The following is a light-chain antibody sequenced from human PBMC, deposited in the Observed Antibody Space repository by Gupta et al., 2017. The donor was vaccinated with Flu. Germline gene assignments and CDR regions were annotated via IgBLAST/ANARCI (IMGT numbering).Light chain of an antibody. CDR1: QNIHRW. CDR3: QHDNDFPYT. V-gene: IGKV1-5*03. Sequence: DIQMTQSPPTLPASVGDRVIITCRASQNIHRWLAWYQQKPGAAPKLLIYKASTLERGVPSRFSGSGSGTEYTLTISSLQPDDFATYYCQHDNDFPYTFGQGTKVDIK. CDR2: KAS. J-gene: IGKJ2*01.